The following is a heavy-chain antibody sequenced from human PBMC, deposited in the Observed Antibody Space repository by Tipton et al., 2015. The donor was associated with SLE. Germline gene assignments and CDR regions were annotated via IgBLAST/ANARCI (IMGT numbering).Heavy chain of an antibody. CDR3: SKDTTADGSAEYYQH. J-gene: IGHJ1*01. CDR1: GFTFSTYP. D-gene: IGHD6-13*01. Sequence: SLRLSCAASGFTFSTYPLHWVRQSPGKGLEWVAGISYDGSNKFYTESVMGRFAISRDNSKNTLYLQMDSLTPEDTALYYCSKDTTADGSAEYYQHWGQGTLVTVSS. CDR2: ISYDGSNK. V-gene: IGHV3-30*09.